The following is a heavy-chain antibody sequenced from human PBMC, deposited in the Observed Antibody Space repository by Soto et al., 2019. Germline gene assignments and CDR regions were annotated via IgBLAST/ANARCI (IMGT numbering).Heavy chain of an antibody. D-gene: IGHD2-8*01. J-gene: IGHJ3*02. Sequence: GGSLRLSCAASGFTFSEYAMTWVRQAPGKGLEWVSVIGGDGSNIYYADSVEGRFTVSRDDSKNTLYLRMDSLRVEDTSVYYCAKYFVSRNGVYDPFYIWGPGTMVTVSS. CDR2: IGGDGSNI. CDR1: GFTFSEYA. CDR3: AKYFVSRNGVYDPFYI. V-gene: IGHV3-23*01.